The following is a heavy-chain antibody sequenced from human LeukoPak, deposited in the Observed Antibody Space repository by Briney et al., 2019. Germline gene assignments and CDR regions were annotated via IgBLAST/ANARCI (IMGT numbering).Heavy chain of an antibody. D-gene: IGHD1-7*01. CDR3: ARRWNCGRNYYIDV. CDR2: INDNGRA. V-gene: IGHV4-34*01. Sequence: SETLSLTCAVYGWSFSNYYWNWIRQPPGKGLEWLGEINDNGRANYNPSLMSRVTVSVDTSKNQFSLRLTSVTATDTAVYYCARRWNCGRNYYIDVWGKGATVSVSS. J-gene: IGHJ6*03. CDR1: GWSFSNYY.